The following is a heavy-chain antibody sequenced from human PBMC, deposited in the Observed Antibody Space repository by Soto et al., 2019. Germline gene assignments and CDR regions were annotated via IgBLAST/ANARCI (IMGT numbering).Heavy chain of an antibody. J-gene: IGHJ5*02. CDR2: IYYSGST. CDR3: ARGVLVPAAINWFDP. D-gene: IGHD2-2*01. CDR1: GGSISSGGYY. Sequence: SETLSLTCTVSGGSISSGGYYWSWIRQHPGKGLEWIGYIYYSGSTYYNTSLKSRVTISVDTSKIQFSLKLSSVTAADTAVYYCARGVLVPAAINWFDPWGQGTLVTSPQ. V-gene: IGHV4-31*03.